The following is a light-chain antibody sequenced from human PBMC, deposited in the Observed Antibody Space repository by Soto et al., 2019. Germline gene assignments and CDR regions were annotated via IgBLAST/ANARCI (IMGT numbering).Light chain of an antibody. CDR3: SVFAGSSTL. Sequence: QSALTQPPSASGSPGQSVTISCTGTSSDVGGYNYVSWYQQHPGEAPKRMIYEVNKRPSGVPDRFSGSKSGNTASLTVSGLQAEDEADYYCSVFAGSSTLFGGGTKVTVL. CDR2: EVN. J-gene: IGLJ2*01. V-gene: IGLV2-8*01. CDR1: SSDVGGYNY.